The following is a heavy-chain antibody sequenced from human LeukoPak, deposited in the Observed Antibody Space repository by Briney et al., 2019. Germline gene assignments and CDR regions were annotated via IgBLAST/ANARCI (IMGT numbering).Heavy chain of an antibody. CDR3: AKARVVGAPRSPDY. J-gene: IGHJ4*02. D-gene: IGHD1-26*01. CDR1: GFTFSNYA. CDR2: IGGGGGST. V-gene: IGHV3-23*01. Sequence: GGSLRLSCAASGFTFSNYAMNWVRQAPGKGLEWVSVIGGGGGSTYYADSVKGWFTISRDNSKNTLYLQMNSLRAEDTAVYYCAKARVVGAPRSPDYRGQGTLVTVSS.